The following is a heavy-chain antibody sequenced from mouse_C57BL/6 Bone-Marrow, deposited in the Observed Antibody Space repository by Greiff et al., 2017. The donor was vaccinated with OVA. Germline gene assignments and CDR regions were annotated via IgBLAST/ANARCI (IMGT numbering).Heavy chain of an antibody. D-gene: IGHD1-1*01. J-gene: IGHJ1*03. V-gene: IGHV2-2*01. Sequence: QVQLKESGPGLVQPSQSLSITCTVSGFSFTSYGVHWVRQSPGKGLEWLGVIWSGGSTDYNAAFISRLSISKDNSKSQVFFHMNSLQADDTAIYYCARDYYCTLDWYFAVWGTGTPVTVSS. CDR2: IWSGGST. CDR1: GFSFTSYG. CDR3: ARDYYCTLDWYFAV.